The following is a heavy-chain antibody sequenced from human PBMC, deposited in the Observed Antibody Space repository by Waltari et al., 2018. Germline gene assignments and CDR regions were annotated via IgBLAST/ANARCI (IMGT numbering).Heavy chain of an antibody. D-gene: IGHD3-10*01. CDR1: GFTFSSYA. CDR2: IRGSGGST. V-gene: IGHV3-23*01. J-gene: IGHJ2*01. CDR3: AKDLITMVQGVRGYFDL. Sequence: EVQLLESGGGLVQPGGSLRLSCAASGFTFSSYAMSWVRQAPGKGLEWVSAIRGSGGSTYYADSVKGRFTISRDNSKNTRYLQMNSLRAEDTAVYYCAKDLITMVQGVRGYFDLWGRGTLVTVSS.